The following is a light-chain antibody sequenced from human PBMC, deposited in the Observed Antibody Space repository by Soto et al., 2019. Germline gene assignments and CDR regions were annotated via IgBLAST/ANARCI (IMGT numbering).Light chain of an antibody. CDR3: SSYTSSTHVV. Sequence: QSVLTQPASVSGSPGQSITISCTGTSSDVGGYNYVSWYQQHPGKAPKLMIYDVSNRPSGLSNRFSGSKSGNTASLTISGLQAEDEADYYCSSYTSSTHVVFGGGTKHTVL. J-gene: IGLJ2*01. V-gene: IGLV2-14*01. CDR1: SSDVGGYNY. CDR2: DVS.